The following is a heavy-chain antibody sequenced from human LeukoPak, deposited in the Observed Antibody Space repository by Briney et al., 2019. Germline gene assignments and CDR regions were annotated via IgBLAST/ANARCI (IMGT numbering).Heavy chain of an antibody. CDR3: ARGGTRVSTYGVFDM. Sequence: PSETLSLTCAVYGGSFSGYYWSWIRQPPGKGLEWIGEINHSGSTNYNPSLKSRATITVDTSKNQFSLRLKSVTAADTAVYFCARGGTRVSTYGVFDMWGQGARVTVSS. V-gene: IGHV4-34*01. CDR2: INHSGST. CDR1: GGSFSGYY. J-gene: IGHJ3*02. D-gene: IGHD5/OR15-5a*01.